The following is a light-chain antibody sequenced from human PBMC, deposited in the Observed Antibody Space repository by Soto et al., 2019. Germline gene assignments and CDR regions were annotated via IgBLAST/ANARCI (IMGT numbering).Light chain of an antibody. CDR1: QSLVHSDGNTY. Sequence: DVVMTQSPLSLPVTLGQPASISCMSSQSLVHSDGNTYLSWFHQRPGQSPRRLLYQISHRDSGVPDRFSGSGSGSEFTLKISWVEAEDVGVYYCMGGGHWPYTFGQGTRLEFK. V-gene: IGKV2-30*02. CDR3: MGGGHWPYT. CDR2: QIS. J-gene: IGKJ2*01.